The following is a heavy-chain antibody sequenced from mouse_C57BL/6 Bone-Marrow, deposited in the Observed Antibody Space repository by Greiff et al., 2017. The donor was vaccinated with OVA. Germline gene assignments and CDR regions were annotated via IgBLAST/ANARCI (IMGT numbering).Heavy chain of an antibody. V-gene: IGHV7-1*01. J-gene: IGHJ1*03. CDR3: ARAVTGGNWYFDV. CDR1: GFTFSDFY. CDR2: SRNKANDYTT. D-gene: IGHD4-1*01. Sequence: EVKSVESGGGLVQSGRSLRLSCATSGFTFSDFYMEWVRQAPGKGLEWIAASRNKANDYTTEYSASVKGRFIVSRDTSQSILYLQMNALRAEDTAIYYCARAVTGGNWYFDVWGTGTTVTASS.